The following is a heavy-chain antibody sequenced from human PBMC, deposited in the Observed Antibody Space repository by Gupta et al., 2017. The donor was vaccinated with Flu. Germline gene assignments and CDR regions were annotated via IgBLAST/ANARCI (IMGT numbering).Heavy chain of an antibody. V-gene: IGHV3-33*01. CDR3: ARVGGEDMVVVPAAAAGADYYYGMDV. CDR1: GFTFSRYG. D-gene: IGHD2-2*01. CDR2: IWYDGSNK. Sequence: QMQLVESGGGVVQPGRSLRLSCAASGFTFSRYGLHWVRQAPGKGLEWVAVIWYDGSNKYYADSVKGRFTISRDNSKNTLYLQMNSRRAEDTAVYYCARVGGEDMVVVPAAAAGADYYYGMDVWGQGTTVTVSS. J-gene: IGHJ6*02.